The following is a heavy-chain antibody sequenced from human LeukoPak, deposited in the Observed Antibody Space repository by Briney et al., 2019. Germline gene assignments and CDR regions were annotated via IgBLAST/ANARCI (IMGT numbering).Heavy chain of an antibody. CDR2: YNYWGST. CDR3: ARGGMYRRWLQVWFDP. Sequence: SETLSLLCAVYGGPLCGYYWRWIPQPPGKGLEWIGDYNYWGSTNYNQSLKSRVTISVDTSKNQLSLKLSSVTAADTAVYYCARGGMYRRWLQVWFDPWGQGTLVTVSS. CDR1: GGPLCGYY. J-gene: IGHJ5*02. D-gene: IGHD5-24*01. V-gene: IGHV4-34*01.